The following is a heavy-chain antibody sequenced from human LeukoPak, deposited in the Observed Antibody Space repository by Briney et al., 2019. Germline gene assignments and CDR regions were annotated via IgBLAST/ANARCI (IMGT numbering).Heavy chain of an antibody. Sequence: SETLSLTCAVYGGSFSGYYWSWIRQPPGKGLEWIGSIYHSGSTYYNPSLKSRVTISVDTSKSQFSLKLSSVTAADTAMYYCARDRNQFYSGTCYYWGQGTLVTVSS. CDR3: ARDRNQFYSGTCYY. CDR2: IYHSGST. CDR1: GGSFSGYY. V-gene: IGHV4-34*01. D-gene: IGHD1-26*01. J-gene: IGHJ4*02.